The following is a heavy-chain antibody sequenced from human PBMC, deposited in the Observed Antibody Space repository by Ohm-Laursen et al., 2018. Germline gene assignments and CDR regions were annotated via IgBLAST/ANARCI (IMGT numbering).Heavy chain of an antibody. CDR3: AKALIAAAGSNFDY. CDR1: GFTFDDYA. Sequence: SLRLSCTASGFTFDDYAMHWVRQAPGKGLEWVSGISWNSGSIGYADSVKGRFTISRDNAKNSLYLQMNSLRAEDTALYYCAKALIAAAGSNFDYWGQGTLVTVSS. D-gene: IGHD6-13*01. V-gene: IGHV3-9*01. J-gene: IGHJ4*02. CDR2: ISWNSGSI.